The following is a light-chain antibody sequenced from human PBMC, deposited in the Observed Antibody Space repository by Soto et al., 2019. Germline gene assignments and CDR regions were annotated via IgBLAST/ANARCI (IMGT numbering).Light chain of an antibody. CDR1: SSDVGGYNL. V-gene: IGLV2-14*01. Sequence: QPASVSGSPGQSITISCTGTSSDVGGYNLVSWYQQYPDKAPKLMIFDVNTRPSGVSNRFSGAKSGNTASLTISGRQAEDEADYYCSSYKSSSTLPYVFGTGTKLTVL. CDR3: SSYKSSSTLPYV. CDR2: DVN. J-gene: IGLJ1*01.